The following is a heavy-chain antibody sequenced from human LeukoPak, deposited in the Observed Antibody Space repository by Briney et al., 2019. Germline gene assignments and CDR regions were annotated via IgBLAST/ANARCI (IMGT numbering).Heavy chain of an antibody. J-gene: IGHJ5*02. CDR2: MNPNSGNT. D-gene: IGHD2-2*01. V-gene: IGHV1-8*03. CDR1: GYTFTSYD. CDR3: ARARRGRVVPAATSYWFDP. Sequence: EASVKVSCKASGYTFTSYDIHWVRQATGQGLEWMGWMNPNSGNTGYAQKFQGRVTITRNTSISTAYMELSSLRSEDTAVYYCARARRGRVVPAATSYWFDPWGQGTLVTVSS.